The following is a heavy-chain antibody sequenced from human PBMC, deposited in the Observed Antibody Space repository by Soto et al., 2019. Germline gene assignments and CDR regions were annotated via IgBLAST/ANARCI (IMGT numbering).Heavy chain of an antibody. CDR1: GYTFTSYA. V-gene: IGHV1-3*01. Sequence: ASGKVSCKASGYTFTSYAMHWVHQAPGQRLEQMGWINAGNGNTKYSQKFQGRVTITRDTSASTAYRELSSLRSEDTAVYYCARGRITIFGVVQPSMDVWGRGTTVADSS. J-gene: IGHJ6*02. CDR2: INAGNGNT. D-gene: IGHD3-3*01. CDR3: ARGRITIFGVVQPSMDV.